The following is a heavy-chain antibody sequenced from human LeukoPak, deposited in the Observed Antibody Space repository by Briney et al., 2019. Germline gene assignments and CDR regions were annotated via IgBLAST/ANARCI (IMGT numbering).Heavy chain of an antibody. CDR1: GFSVSSNY. Sequence: QPGGSLRLSCAASGFSVSSNYVSWVRQAPGKGLEWVSVIYSGGTTYYADSIKGRFTISRDNSKNTLYLQMNSLRAEDTAVYYCARDDYGDSKGWFDPWGQGTLVTVSS. CDR3: ARDDYGDSKGWFDP. CDR2: IYSGGTT. V-gene: IGHV3-53*01. D-gene: IGHD4-17*01. J-gene: IGHJ5*02.